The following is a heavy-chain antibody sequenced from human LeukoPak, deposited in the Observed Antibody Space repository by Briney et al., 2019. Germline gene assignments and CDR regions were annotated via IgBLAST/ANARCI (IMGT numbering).Heavy chain of an antibody. V-gene: IGHV3-48*03. CDR1: GFTFSDYE. J-gene: IGHJ4*02. CDR2: IGSSGRTI. CDR3: ASHRDY. Sequence: GGSLRLSCTVSGFTFSDYEMNWVRQAPGKGLEWVSNIGSSGRTIFYADSVKGRFTISRDNAKNSLYLQMNSLRVEDTAVYYCASHRDYWGQGTLVTVSS.